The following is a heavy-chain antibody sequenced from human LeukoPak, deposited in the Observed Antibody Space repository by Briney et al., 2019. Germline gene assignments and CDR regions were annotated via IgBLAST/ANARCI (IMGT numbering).Heavy chain of an antibody. CDR3: ARREILLWFGGGGYYFDY. V-gene: IGHV4-39*01. Sequence: SETLSLTCTVSGGSISSSSYYWGWIRQPPGKGLEWIGSIYYSGSTYYNPSLKSRVTISVDTSKNQFSLKLSSVTAADTAVYYCARREILLWFGGGGYYFDYWGQGTLVTVSS. CDR2: IYYSGST. CDR1: GGSISSSSYY. D-gene: IGHD3-10*01. J-gene: IGHJ4*02.